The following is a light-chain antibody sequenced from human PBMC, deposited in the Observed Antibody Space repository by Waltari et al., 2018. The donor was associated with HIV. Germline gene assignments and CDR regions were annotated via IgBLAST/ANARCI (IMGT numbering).Light chain of an antibody. V-gene: IGKV4-1*01. CDR3: QQYYSLPPT. CDR2: WAS. Sequence: DIVMTQSPDSLAVSLGETVSIHCKASRTVLYYSDNKKYLAWSQQKPGQAPRVLISWASTRAVMVPSSIPALGVPERFSGSGSGTNFTLTISGLQEDDVAIYYCQQYYSLPPTFGGGTRVERK. J-gene: IGKJ4*01. CDR1: RTVLYYSDNKKY.